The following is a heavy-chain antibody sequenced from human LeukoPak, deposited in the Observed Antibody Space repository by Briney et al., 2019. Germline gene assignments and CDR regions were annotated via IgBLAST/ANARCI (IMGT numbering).Heavy chain of an antibody. V-gene: IGHV4-61*02. D-gene: IGHD3-22*01. J-gene: IGHJ4*02. Sequence: KPSQTLSLTCTVSGGSISSGSYYWSWTRQPAGKGLEWIGRIYTSGSTNYNPSLKSRVTISVDTSKNQFSLKLSSVTAADTAVYYCARDRFVDYYDSSGYQPLDYWGQGTLVTVSS. CDR1: GGSISSGSYY. CDR2: IYTSGST. CDR3: ARDRFVDYYDSSGYQPLDY.